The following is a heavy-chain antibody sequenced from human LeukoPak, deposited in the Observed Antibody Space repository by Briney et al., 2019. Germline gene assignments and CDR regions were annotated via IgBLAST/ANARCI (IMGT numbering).Heavy chain of an antibody. D-gene: IGHD2-15*01. J-gene: IGHJ3*02. CDR2: ILYDGSNK. CDR3: ARATPWWGVFDI. CDR1: GFTFSSSA. V-gene: IGHV3-30-3*01. Sequence: GGSLRLSCAASGFTFSSSAMHWVRQAPGKGLEWVALILYDGSNKYYADSVKGRSTISRDNSKNTLYLQMNSLRTEDTAMYYCARATPWWGVFDIWGQGTLVTVSS.